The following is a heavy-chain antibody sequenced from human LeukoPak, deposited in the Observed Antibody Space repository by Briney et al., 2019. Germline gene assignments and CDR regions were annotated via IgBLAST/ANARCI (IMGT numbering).Heavy chain of an antibody. CDR3: ARDGGLRYLDV. CDR2: IYSGGST. J-gene: IGHJ6*02. CDR1: GFTFNTYA. D-gene: IGHD3-9*01. V-gene: IGHV3-53*01. Sequence: GGSLRLSCAASGFTFNTYAMSWVRQAPGKGLEWVSVIYSGGSTYYADSVKGRFTISRDNSKNTLYLQMNSLRAEDTAVYYCARDGGLRYLDVWGQGTTVTVSS.